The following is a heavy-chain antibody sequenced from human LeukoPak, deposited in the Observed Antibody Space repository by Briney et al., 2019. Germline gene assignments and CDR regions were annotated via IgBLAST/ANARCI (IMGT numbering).Heavy chain of an antibody. CDR1: GGTFSSYA. V-gene: IGHV1-69*13. D-gene: IGHD3-10*01. CDR3: ARERINYYGSGSYYSD. Sequence: SVKVSCKASGGTFSSYAISWVRQAPGQGLEWMGGIIPIFGTANYAQKFQGRVTITADESTSTAYMELSSLRSEDTAVYYCARERINYYGSGSYYSDWGQGTLVTVSS. CDR2: IIPIFGTA. J-gene: IGHJ4*02.